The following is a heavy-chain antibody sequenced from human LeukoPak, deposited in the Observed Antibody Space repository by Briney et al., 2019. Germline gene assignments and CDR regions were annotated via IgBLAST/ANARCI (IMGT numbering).Heavy chain of an antibody. V-gene: IGHV4-61*01. CDR3: ARDQLGIKD. J-gene: IGHJ4*02. Sequence: SETLSLTCSVSGGSITSRNYYWSWIRQPPGKGLEWIGYIYYSGSTNYNPSLKSRVTISVDTSKNQFSLKLSSVTAADTAVYYCARDQLGIKDWGQGTLVTVSS. CDR1: GGSITSRNYY. D-gene: IGHD7-27*01. CDR2: IYYSGST.